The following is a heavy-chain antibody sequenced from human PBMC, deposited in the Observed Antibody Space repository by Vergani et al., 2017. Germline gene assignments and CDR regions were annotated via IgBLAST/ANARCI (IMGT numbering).Heavy chain of an antibody. CDR1: GFTFSDHY. D-gene: IGHD3-10*01. V-gene: IGHV3-72*01. Sequence: EVQLVESGGGLVKPGESLRLSCAASGFTFSDHYMDWVRQAPGKGLEWVGRTRNQANSYTTEYAASVKGRFTISRDDSKNSLYLQMNSLKTEDTAMYFCARVMSGAGFDYWGQGTLVTVSS. J-gene: IGHJ4*02. CDR3: ARVMSGAGFDY. CDR2: TRNQANSYTT.